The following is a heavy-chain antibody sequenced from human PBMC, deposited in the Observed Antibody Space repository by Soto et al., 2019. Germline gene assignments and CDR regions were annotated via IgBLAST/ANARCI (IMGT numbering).Heavy chain of an antibody. V-gene: IGHV3-30*19. CDR2: ISYDGDNK. D-gene: IGHD3-10*01. J-gene: IGHJ6*02. CDR3: VKKIIGSAANSDAMDV. CDR1: GFTFRNYG. Sequence: QVHLVESGGGMVQPGGSLRLSCTPSGFTFRNYGLHWVRQAPGKGLEWVALISYDGDNKYYTDSARGRFTVSRDNFKNTLFLQMDSLRPEETAVYYCVKKIIGSAANSDAMDVWGQGTTVTVS.